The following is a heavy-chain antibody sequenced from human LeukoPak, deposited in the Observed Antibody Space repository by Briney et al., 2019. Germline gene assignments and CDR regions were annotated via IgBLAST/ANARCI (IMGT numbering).Heavy chain of an antibody. CDR2: IKQDGSEK. V-gene: IGHV3-7*01. CDR1: GFTFSSYW. J-gene: IGHJ4*02. D-gene: IGHD4-17*01. CDR3: ARDDEYGDYPCFDY. Sequence: GGSLRPSCAASGFTFSSYWMSWVRQAPGKGLEWVANIKQDGSEKYYVDSVKGRFTISRDNAKNSLYLQMNSLRAEDTAVYYCARDDEYGDYPCFDYWGQGTLVTVSS.